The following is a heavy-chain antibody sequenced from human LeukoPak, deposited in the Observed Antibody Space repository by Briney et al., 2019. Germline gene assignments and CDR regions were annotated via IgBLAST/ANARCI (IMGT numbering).Heavy chain of an antibody. CDR2: IYYSGST. J-gene: IGHJ5*02. Sequence: PSQTLSLTCTVSGGSISSGDYYWSWIRQPPGKGLEWIGYIYYSGSTYYNPSLKSRVTISVDTSKNQFSLKLSSVTAADTAVYYCARGFGELMENWFDPWGQGTLVTVSS. V-gene: IGHV4-30-4*01. CDR1: GGSISSGDYY. CDR3: ARGFGELMENWFDP. D-gene: IGHD3-10*01.